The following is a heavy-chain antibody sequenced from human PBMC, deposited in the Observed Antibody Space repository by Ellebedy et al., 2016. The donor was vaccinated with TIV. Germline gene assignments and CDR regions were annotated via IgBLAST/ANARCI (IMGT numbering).Heavy chain of an antibody. Sequence: PGGSLRLSCAASGFTFSDDYMSWVRQAPGKGLEWVSYIRNSGRIMYYGDSVKGRFTISRDNAKNTLYLQMNSLRAEDTALYFCARDSEDAGPALDYWGQGTLVTVSS. D-gene: IGHD2-15*01. CDR3: ARDSEDAGPALDY. CDR2: IRNSGRIM. V-gene: IGHV3-11*04. CDR1: GFTFSDDY. J-gene: IGHJ4*02.